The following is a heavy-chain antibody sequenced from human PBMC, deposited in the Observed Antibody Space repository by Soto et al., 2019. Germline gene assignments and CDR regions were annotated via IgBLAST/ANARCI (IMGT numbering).Heavy chain of an antibody. V-gene: IGHV1-8*01. CDR2: MNPNSGNT. Sequence: ASVKVSCKASGYTFTSYDINWVRQATGQGLEWMGWMNPNSGNTGYAQKFQGRVTMTRNTSISTAYMELSSLRSEDTAVYYCARGNPAQQLPHEPYDYYYYMDVWGKGTTVTVSS. CDR3: ARGNPAQQLPHEPYDYYYYMDV. D-gene: IGHD2-2*01. J-gene: IGHJ6*03. CDR1: GYTFTSYD.